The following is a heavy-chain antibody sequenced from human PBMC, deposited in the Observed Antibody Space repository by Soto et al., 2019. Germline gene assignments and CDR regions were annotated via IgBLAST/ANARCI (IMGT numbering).Heavy chain of an antibody. CDR3: ARGPDPYCSSTSCPDPRYYYYYMAV. CDR1: GYTFTSYD. CDR2: MNPNSGNT. J-gene: IGHJ6*03. V-gene: IGHV1-8*01. D-gene: IGHD2-2*01. Sequence: QVQLVQSGAEVKKPGASVKVSCKASGYTFTSYDINWVRQATGQGLEWMGWMNPNSGNTGYAQKFQGRVTMTRNTYIIIAYMELSSLRSEDRVVYYWARGPDPYCSSTSCPDPRYYYYYMAVGGKGTTVTVSS.